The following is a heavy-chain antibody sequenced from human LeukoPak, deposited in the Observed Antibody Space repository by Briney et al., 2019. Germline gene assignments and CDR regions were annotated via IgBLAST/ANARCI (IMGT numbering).Heavy chain of an antibody. CDR2: IRSKAYGGTT. D-gene: IGHD2-2*02. J-gene: IGHJ4*02. Sequence: GGSLRLSCTPSVFTFGDYAMRWVRQAPGTGLEWAGFIRSKAYGGTTEYAPSVKGRFTISRDDSKSIAYLQMNSLKTEDTAVYYCTRGKDVVVPAAIEYYFDYWGQGTLVTVSS. CDR1: VFTFGDYA. V-gene: IGHV3-49*04. CDR3: TRGKDVVVPAAIEYYFDY.